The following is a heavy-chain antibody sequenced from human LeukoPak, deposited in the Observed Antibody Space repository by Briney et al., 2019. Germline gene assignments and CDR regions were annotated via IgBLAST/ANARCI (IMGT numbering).Heavy chain of an antibody. CDR3: PRNLLPRGKRNNKPYFFDY. V-gene: IGHV3-49*03. Sequence: GGSLRLSCSASGFTFANYVMSWFRQAPGKGLEWVGFIRSNAYGGTTEYAASVNGRFTISRDDSKSTAYLQMNSLETEDTAVYYGPRNLLPRGKRNNKPYFFDYWGEETLVTASS. D-gene: IGHD1/OR15-1a*01. CDR2: IRSNAYGGTT. CDR1: GFTFANYV. J-gene: IGHJ4*02.